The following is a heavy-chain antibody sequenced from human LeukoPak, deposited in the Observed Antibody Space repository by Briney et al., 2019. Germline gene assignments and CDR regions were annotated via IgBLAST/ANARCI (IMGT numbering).Heavy chain of an antibody. CDR2: DGSST. CDR3: ARGRYYGMDI. J-gene: IGHJ6*02. CDR1: GFTFSAHW. Sequence: PGGSLRLSCAVSGFTFSAHWMHWVRQGPGKGLVWVPGDGSSTSYADSVKGRFTVSRDNAKNTLYLQMNSLRAEDTAVYYCARGRYYGMDIWGQGTTVTVSS. V-gene: IGHV3-74*01.